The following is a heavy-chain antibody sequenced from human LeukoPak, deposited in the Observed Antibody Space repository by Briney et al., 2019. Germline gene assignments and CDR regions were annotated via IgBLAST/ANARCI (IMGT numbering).Heavy chain of an antibody. Sequence: PGGSLRLSCAASGFTFDDYGMSWVRQAPGKGLEWVSSISSSSNSIYYADSVKGRFTISRDNAKNSLYLQMNSLRAEDTAVYYCARQTYDSRGYYRYWGQGTLVTVSS. CDR1: GFTFDDYG. D-gene: IGHD3-22*01. J-gene: IGHJ4*02. CDR2: ISSSSNSI. CDR3: ARQTYDSRGYYRY. V-gene: IGHV3-21*01.